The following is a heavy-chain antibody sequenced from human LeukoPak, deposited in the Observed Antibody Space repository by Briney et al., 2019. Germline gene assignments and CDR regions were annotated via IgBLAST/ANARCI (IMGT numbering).Heavy chain of an antibody. D-gene: IGHD7-27*01. CDR2: IYSGGTT. CDR3: ARGYLGAFDF. V-gene: IGHV3-53*04. CDR1: GVTVSSNY. J-gene: IGHJ3*01. Sequence: GGSLRLSCAASGVTVSSNYMSWVRQAPGKGLEWVSVIYSGGTTYYADSVKGRFTISRHNSKNTWYLQMNSLRAEDTAVYYCARGYLGAFDFWGQGTMVTVSS.